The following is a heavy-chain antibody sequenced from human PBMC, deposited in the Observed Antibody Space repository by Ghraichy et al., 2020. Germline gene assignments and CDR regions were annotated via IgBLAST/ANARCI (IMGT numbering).Heavy chain of an antibody. J-gene: IGHJ6*02. V-gene: IGHV3-23*01. CDR1: GFIFNNYA. CDR3: VKDSPVYVLSGVVKPIGV. D-gene: IGHD3-3*01. Sequence: GGSLRLSCAASGFIFNNYAMSGVRQAPGQGLEWVSRLSARGTSAHYAESVRGRFTVSGDNSKSTLYLQMNTMRPEDTAVYYCVKDSPVYVLSGVVKPIGVWGPGTTVIVSS. CDR2: LSARGTSA.